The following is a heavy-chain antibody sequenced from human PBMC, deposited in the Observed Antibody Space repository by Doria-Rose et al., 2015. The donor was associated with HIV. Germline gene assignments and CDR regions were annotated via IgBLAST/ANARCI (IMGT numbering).Heavy chain of an antibody. J-gene: IGHJ4*02. Sequence: SCAASGFTFRSYAVSGVRQAPGNGLEWVSSISGSGATPNYADSVKGRFAITRDNSKNTLYLQMNNLRAEDTAVYYCAKGMSLLVVVAASTTFDSWGQGGPGTVAS. V-gene: IGHV3-23*01. CDR1: GFTFRSYA. CDR2: ISGSGATP. CDR3: AKGMSLLVVVAASTTFDS. D-gene: IGHD2-15*01.